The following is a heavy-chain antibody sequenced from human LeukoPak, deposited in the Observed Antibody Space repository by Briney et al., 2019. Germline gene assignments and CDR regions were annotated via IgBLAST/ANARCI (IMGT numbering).Heavy chain of an antibody. D-gene: IGHD3-16*01. J-gene: IGHJ6*02. CDR3: AKGWDVVSPYEYAGMDV. CDR1: GFTFSSYG. V-gene: IGHV3-33*06. CDR2: IWYDGSNK. Sequence: GGSLRLSCAASGFTFSSYGMHWVRQAPGKGLEWVAVIWYDGSNKYYADSVKGRFTISRDNSKNPLYLQMNSLRVEDAAVYYCAKGWDVVSPYEYAGMDVWGQGTTVTVS.